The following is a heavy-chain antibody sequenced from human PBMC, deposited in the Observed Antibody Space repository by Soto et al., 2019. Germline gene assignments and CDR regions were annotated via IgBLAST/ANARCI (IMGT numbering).Heavy chain of an antibody. CDR1: GFTFNNYN. V-gene: IGHV3-21*01. D-gene: IGHD6-19*01. CDR3: ARGTAVAGILLDY. Sequence: EVQLVESGGGLVKPGGSLRLSCAASGFTFNNYNMNWVRQAPGKGLEWVSCITSSSSYISYADSLKGRFTISRDNAKNSLYLQMHSLRAEDTAVYYCARGTAVAGILLDYWSQGTLVTVSS. CDR2: ITSSSSYI. J-gene: IGHJ4*02.